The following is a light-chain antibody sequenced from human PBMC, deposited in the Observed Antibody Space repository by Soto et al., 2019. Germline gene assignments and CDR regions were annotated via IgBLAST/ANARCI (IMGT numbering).Light chain of an antibody. J-gene: IGLJ2*01. CDR1: SSDVGSYDY. V-gene: IGLV2-11*01. Sequence: QSVLTQPRSVSGAPGQSVTISCTGISSDVGSYDYVSWYQHHPGKAPKVMIYDVSKRPSGVPDRFSGSKSGNTASLTISGLQAEDEADYYCCSYAGGCSNVIFGGGTKLTVL. CDR3: CSYAGGCSNVI. CDR2: DVS.